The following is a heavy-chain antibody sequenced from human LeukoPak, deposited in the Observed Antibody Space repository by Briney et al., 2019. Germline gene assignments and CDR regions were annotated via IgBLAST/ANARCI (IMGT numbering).Heavy chain of an antibody. J-gene: IGHJ5*02. CDR2: IYYSGST. CDR1: GGSISSYY. Sequence: SETLSLTCTVSGGSISSYYWSWIRQPPGKGLEWIGYIYYSGSTNYNPSLKSRVTISVDTSKNQFSLKLSSVTAADTAVYYCARVGCSSGWYQSEDWFDPWGQGTLVTVSS. D-gene: IGHD6-19*01. V-gene: IGHV4-59*01. CDR3: ARVGCSSGWYQSEDWFDP.